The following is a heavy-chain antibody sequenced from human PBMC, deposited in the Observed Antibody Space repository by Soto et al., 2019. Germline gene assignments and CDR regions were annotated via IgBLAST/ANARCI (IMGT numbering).Heavy chain of an antibody. CDR2: ITASNGNA. CDR3: ARGASCSSTSCYDNFHYGLAV. J-gene: IGHJ6*02. Sequence: RASVKVSCKASGYTFTNYGITWVRQAPGQGLEWMGWITASNGNANYAREIQGRLTLTRDTSTSTAYMELSSLRSDDTAVYYCARGASCSSTSCYDNFHYGLAVWGQGTTVTVSS. CDR1: GYTFTNYG. D-gene: IGHD2-2*01. V-gene: IGHV1-18*01.